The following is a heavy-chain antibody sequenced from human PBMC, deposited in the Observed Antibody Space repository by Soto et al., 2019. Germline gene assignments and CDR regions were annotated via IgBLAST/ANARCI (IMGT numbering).Heavy chain of an antibody. D-gene: IGHD2-8*01. Sequence: QVQLQESGPGVVKASETLSLTCSVSGGSISRYYWSWIRQPPGKGLEWIGYSYYSGDTGYNPSLQSPVTMAVDTSKNQVSLKLTSVTAAEPAVYYCARDRSTYGGGGTGEVKENWFDPWGQGALVTVSS. CDR2: SYYSGDT. CDR3: ARDRSTYGGGGTGEVKENWFDP. J-gene: IGHJ5*02. CDR1: GGSISRYY. V-gene: IGHV4-59*01.